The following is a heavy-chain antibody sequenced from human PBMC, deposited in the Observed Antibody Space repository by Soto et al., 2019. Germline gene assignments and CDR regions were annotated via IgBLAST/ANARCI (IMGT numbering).Heavy chain of an antibody. Sequence: SETLSLTCTVSGGSISSGDYYWSWIRQPPGKGLEWIGYIYYSGSTYYNPSLKSRVTISVDTSKNQFSLKLSSVTAADTAVYYCAREDEYSSSYFDYWGQGTLVTVSS. D-gene: IGHD6-6*01. CDR1: GGSISSGDYY. CDR2: IYYSGST. V-gene: IGHV4-30-4*01. J-gene: IGHJ4*02. CDR3: AREDEYSSSYFDY.